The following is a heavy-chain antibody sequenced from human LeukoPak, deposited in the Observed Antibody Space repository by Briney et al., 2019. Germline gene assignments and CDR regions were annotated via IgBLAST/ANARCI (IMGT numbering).Heavy chain of an antibody. D-gene: IGHD3-10*01. CDR1: GYTFTGYY. V-gene: IGHV1-2*06. CDR3: ARSDYGSGSYYAFDI. CDR2: INPNSGGT. Sequence: ASVKVSCKASGYTFTGYYMHWVRQAPGQGLEWMGRINPNSGGTNYAQKFQGRVTMPRDTSISTAYMELSRLRSDDTAVYYCARSDYGSGSYYAFDIWGQGTMVTVSS. J-gene: IGHJ3*02.